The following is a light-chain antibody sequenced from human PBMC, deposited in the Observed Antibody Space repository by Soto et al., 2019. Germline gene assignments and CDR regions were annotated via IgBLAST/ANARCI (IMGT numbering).Light chain of an antibody. V-gene: IGLV1-44*01. J-gene: IGLJ2*01. CDR3: AAWDDSLNGPYVV. CDR2: SNN. Sequence: HSVLTQPPSASGTPGQTVTISCSGSSSNIGSNTVNWYQQLPGTAPKLLIYSNNQRPSGVPDRFSGSKSGTSASLAISGLQSEDEADYYCAAWDDSLNGPYVVFGGGTKLTVL. CDR1: SSNIGSNT.